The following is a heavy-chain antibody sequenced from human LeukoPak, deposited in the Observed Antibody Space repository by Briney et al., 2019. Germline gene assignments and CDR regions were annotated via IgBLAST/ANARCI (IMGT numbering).Heavy chain of an antibody. CDR2: IKSKTDGGTT. V-gene: IGHV3-15*01. J-gene: IGHJ4*02. Sequence: GGSLRLSCAASGFTFSGYSMNWVRQAPGKGLEWVGRIKSKTDGGTTDYAAPVKGRFTISRDDSKNTLYLQMNSLKTEDTAVYYCTTDSIQLWSAFDYWGQGTLVTVSS. CDR1: GFTFSGYS. D-gene: IGHD5-18*01. CDR3: TTDSIQLWSAFDY.